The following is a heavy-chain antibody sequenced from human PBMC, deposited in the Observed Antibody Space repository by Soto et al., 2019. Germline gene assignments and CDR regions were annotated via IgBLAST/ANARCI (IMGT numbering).Heavy chain of an antibody. J-gene: IGHJ5*01. CDR3: AHKRDVSRGFKS. Sequence: QITLKESGPTLVKPTQTLTLTCTFSGFSFSINGVAVGWIRQPPGQALEWLALIYWDDDQRYNPSLKNRLTITKDTSRKQVVLTRTNMDPVDTATYYCAHKRDVSRGFKSWGQGTLVTVSS. V-gene: IGHV2-5*02. CDR1: GFSFSINGVA. D-gene: IGHD2-8*01. CDR2: IYWDDDQ.